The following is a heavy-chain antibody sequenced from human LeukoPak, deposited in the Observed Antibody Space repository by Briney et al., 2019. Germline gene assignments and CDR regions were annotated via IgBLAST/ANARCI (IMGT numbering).Heavy chain of an antibody. CDR2: IIPIFGTA. J-gene: IGHJ6*03. V-gene: IGHV1-69*05. CDR1: GGTFSSYA. Sequence: SVKVSCKASGGTFSSYAISWVRQAPGQGLEWMGGIIPIFGTANYAQKFQGRVTITTDESTSTAYMELSSLRSEDTAVYYCARGLSYGNYLGYYYYYMDVWGKGTTVTVSS. CDR3: ARGLSYGNYLGYYYYYMDV. D-gene: IGHD4-11*01.